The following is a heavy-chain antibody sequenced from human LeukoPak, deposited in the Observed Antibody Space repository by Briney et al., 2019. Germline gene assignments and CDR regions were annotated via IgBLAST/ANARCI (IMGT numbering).Heavy chain of an antibody. CDR2: ISISGSTI. Sequence: GSLRPSCAASGFTFGTHEMNWVRQAPGKGLEWVSYISISGSTIYYADSVKGRFTISRDNAKNSLYLQMNSLRAEDTAVYYCARVHYFYGGNSEVYFDYWGQGTLVTVSS. CDR3: ARVHYFYGGNSEVYFDY. V-gene: IGHV3-48*03. D-gene: IGHD4-23*01. CDR1: GFTFGTHE. J-gene: IGHJ4*02.